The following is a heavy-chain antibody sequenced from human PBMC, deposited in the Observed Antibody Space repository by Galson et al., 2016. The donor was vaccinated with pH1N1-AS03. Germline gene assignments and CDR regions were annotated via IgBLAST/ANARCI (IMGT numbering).Heavy chain of an antibody. CDR1: GFAFRSHS. CDR2: ITGVGVT. D-gene: IGHD2/OR15-2a*01. V-gene: IGHV3-48*03. J-gene: IGHJ4*02. Sequence: SLRLSCAASGFAFRSHSMNWARQAPGKGLEWISYITGVGVTMYGDSVRGRFVLSRDNAKNSVSLQMNSLRAEDTAIYYCTRDGTDTYFDFDFWGQGTLVTVSS. CDR3: TRDGTDTYFDFDF.